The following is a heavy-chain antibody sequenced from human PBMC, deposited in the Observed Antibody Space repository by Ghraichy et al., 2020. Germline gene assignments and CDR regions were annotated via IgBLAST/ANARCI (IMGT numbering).Heavy chain of an antibody. V-gene: IGHV3-23*01. J-gene: IGHJ4*02. CDR1: GFTFSSYA. Sequence: GGSLRLSCTASGFTFSSYAMSWVRQAPGKGLEWVSAITASGNTPYYADSVKGRFTISRDNSKNTLYLQMNSLRAEDTAIYYCAKDNRGSGWYKGYWGQGTLVTVSS. CDR3: AKDNRGSGWYKGY. D-gene: IGHD6-19*01. CDR2: ITASGNTP.